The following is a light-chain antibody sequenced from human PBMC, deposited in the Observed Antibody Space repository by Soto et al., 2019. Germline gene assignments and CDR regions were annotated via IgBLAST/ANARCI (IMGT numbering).Light chain of an antibody. CDR3: QQYGGSPPLT. CDR2: GAS. J-gene: IGKJ4*01. CDR1: QSVTSSY. V-gene: IGKV3-20*01. Sequence: VLTQSPGTLSLSPGERATLSCRASQSVTSSYLAWYQQKPGQAPRLLIYGASSRATGIPDRFSGSGSGTDFTLTISRLEPEDFAVYYCQQYGGSPPLTFGGGTTVEIQ.